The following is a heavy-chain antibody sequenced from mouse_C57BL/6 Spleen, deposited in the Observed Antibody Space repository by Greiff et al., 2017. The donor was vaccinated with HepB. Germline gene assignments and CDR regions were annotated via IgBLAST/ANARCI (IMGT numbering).Heavy chain of an antibody. CDR2: IDPSDSYT. CDR3: ARSYGNFFDY. J-gene: IGHJ2*01. D-gene: IGHD2-1*01. CDR1: GYTFTSYW. V-gene: IGHV1-50*01. Sequence: QVQLQRPGAELVKPGASVKLSCKASGYTFTSYWMQWVKQRPGQGLEWIGEIDPSDSYTNYNQKFKGKATLTVDTSSSTAYMQLSSLTSEDSAVYYCARSYGNFFDYWGQGTTLTVSS.